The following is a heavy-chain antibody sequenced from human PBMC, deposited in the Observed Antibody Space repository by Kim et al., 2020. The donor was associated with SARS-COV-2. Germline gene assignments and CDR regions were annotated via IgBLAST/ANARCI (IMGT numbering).Heavy chain of an antibody. CDR3: ARLYVTMVRRVSYYYYGMDV. D-gene: IGHD3-10*01. Sequence: SETLSLTCTVSGGSISSSSYYWGWIRQPPGKGLEWIGSIYYSGSTYYNPSLKSRVTISVDTSKNQFSLKLSSVTAADTAVYYCARLYVTMVRRVSYYYYGMDVWGQGTTVTVSS. CDR1: GGSISSSSYY. CDR2: IYYSGST. V-gene: IGHV4-39*01. J-gene: IGHJ6*02.